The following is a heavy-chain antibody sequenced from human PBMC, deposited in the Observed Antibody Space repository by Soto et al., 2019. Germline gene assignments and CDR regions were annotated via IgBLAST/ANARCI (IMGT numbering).Heavy chain of an antibody. D-gene: IGHD2-15*01. CDR3: ARHRSGGKPFDP. V-gene: IGHV4-39*01. J-gene: IGHJ5*02. CDR1: GGSISSSSYY. Sequence: QLQLQESGPGLVKPSETLSLTCTVSGGSISSSSYYWGWIRQPPGKGLEWIGSIYYSGSTYYNPSLKSRVTISVDTSKNQFSLKLSSVTAADTAVYYCARHRSGGKPFDPWGQGTLVTVSS. CDR2: IYYSGST.